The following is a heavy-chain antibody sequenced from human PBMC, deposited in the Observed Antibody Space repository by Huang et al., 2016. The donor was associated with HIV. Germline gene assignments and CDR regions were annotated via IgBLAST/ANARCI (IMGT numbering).Heavy chain of an antibody. V-gene: IGHV3-7*01. CDR1: GFNFSNYY. Sequence: EVELVESGGTWVQSGGSLRLSCTASGFNFSNYYMTWVRQAPGKALEWVANIAQDGSKRYYGASVKGRFSISRDNADNSLFLQMSGLRGEDTAVYYCAQGGFSYGFWGQGTLVSVSS. J-gene: IGHJ4*02. CDR3: AQGGFSYGF. D-gene: IGHD3-16*01. CDR2: IAQDGSKR.